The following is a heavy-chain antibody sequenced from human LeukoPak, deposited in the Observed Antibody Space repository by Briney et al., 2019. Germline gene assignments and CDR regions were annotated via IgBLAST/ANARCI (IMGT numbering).Heavy chain of an antibody. CDR1: GYRFTTYW. V-gene: IGHV5-51*01. J-gene: IGHJ3*02. D-gene: IGHD1-26*01. CDR3: ARPSGSYYDNAFDI. CDR2: IYPGDSDT. Sequence: GESLKISCKGYGYRFTTYWIGWVRQMPGKGLEGMGIIYPGDSDTRYSSSFQGQVTISADKSISTAYLQWSSLKASDTAMYYCARPSGSYYDNAFDIWGQGTMVTVSS.